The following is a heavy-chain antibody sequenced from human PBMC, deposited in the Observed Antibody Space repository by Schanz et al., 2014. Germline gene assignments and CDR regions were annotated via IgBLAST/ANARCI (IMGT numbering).Heavy chain of an antibody. J-gene: IGHJ4*02. CDR2: INVGNGNM. V-gene: IGHV1-3*01. D-gene: IGHD6-13*01. CDR1: GYTFTSYS. Sequence: QVQLVQSGAEVKKPGASVKVSCKASGYTFTSYSIHWVRQAPGQGLEWMGWINVGNGNMKYSQKFQGRVTITRDTLASTAYMEVSSLRSGDTAVYYCARSGSSNWYFFDYWGQGTLVTVSS. CDR3: ARSGSSNWYFFDY.